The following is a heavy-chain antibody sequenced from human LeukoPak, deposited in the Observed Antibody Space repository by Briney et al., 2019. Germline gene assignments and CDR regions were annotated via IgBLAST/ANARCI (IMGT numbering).Heavy chain of an antibody. CDR2: IYYSGST. Sequence: SETLSLTCTVSGGSINNYYWSWIRQPPGKGLEWIGYIYYSGSTNYNPSLKSRVTISVDTSKNQFSLKLSSVTAADTAVYYCARVIATSGRDAFDIWGQGTMVTVSS. CDR1: GGSINNYY. V-gene: IGHV4-59*01. D-gene: IGHD3-16*02. J-gene: IGHJ3*02. CDR3: ARVIATSGRDAFDI.